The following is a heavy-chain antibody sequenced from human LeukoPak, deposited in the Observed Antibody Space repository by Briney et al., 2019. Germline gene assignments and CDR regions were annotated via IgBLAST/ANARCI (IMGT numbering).Heavy chain of an antibody. Sequence: LRLSCAASGFTFSDYYMSWIRQAPGKGLEWIGYIYYSGSTYYNPSLKSRVTISVDTSKNQFSLKLSSVTAADTAVYYCARALFDSSGFFDYWGQGTLVTVSS. CDR1: GFTFSDYY. CDR2: IYYSGST. CDR3: ARALFDSSGFFDY. D-gene: IGHD3-22*01. V-gene: IGHV4-31*02. J-gene: IGHJ4*02.